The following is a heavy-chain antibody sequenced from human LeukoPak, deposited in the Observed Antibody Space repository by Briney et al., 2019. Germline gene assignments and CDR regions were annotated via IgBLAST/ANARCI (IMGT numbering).Heavy chain of an antibody. V-gene: IGHV3-74*01. CDR1: GFTFSTYW. J-gene: IGHJ4*02. CDR3: ARPPAYDSRNYYFAY. CDR2: INSDGSGT. Sequence: PGGSLRLSCAASGFTFSTYWMHWVRQVPGKGLVWFSHINSDGSGTSYADSVKGRFTISRDNAKNTLYLQMNSLRVEDTAVYYCARPPAYDSRNYYFAYWGQGILVTVSS. D-gene: IGHD3-22*01.